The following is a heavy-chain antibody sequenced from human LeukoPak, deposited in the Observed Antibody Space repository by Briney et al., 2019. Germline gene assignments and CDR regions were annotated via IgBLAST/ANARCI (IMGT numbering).Heavy chain of an antibody. J-gene: IGHJ4*02. V-gene: IGHV3-21*01. CDR3: ARGCSGGSCYDY. CDR1: GFTFGSYS. Sequence: GGSLRLSCAASGFTFGSYSMNWVRQAPGEGLEWGSSISTSSDYIYYAASVKGRFTISRDNAENSPFLQVNSLRAEDTAVYYCARGCSGGSCYDYWGQGTLVTVSS. CDR2: ISTSSDYI. D-gene: IGHD2-15*01.